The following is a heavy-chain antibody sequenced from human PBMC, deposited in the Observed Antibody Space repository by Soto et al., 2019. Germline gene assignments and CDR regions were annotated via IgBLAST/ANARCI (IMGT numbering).Heavy chain of an antibody. D-gene: IGHD3-16*01. J-gene: IGHJ3*01. CDR2: ISTHNGNT. CDR3: GREGMLGLFDAYDL. V-gene: IGHV1-18*04. CDR1: VFTSSG. Sequence: QDQLVQSGAEVKKPGASVKVSCKASVFTSSGISWVRQAPGQRLEWMGWISTHNGNTIYAQKFQGRVSMTMDTSTTTVYMELRSLRPDDTAVYLCGREGMLGLFDAYDLWGQGTMVTVSS.